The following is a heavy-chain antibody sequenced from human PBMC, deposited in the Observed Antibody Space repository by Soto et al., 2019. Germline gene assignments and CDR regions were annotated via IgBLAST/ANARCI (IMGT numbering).Heavy chain of an antibody. J-gene: IGHJ6*02. CDR1: GFTFSRNA. D-gene: IGHD2-2*01. CDR2: ISYDGSNK. CDR3: ARDRYCSSTICFGMDV. Sequence: GSLRLSCAASGFTFSRNAMHWVRQAPGKGLEWVAVISYDGSNKHYADSVKGRFTISRDNSKNTLYLQMNSLRPEDTAVYYCARDRYCSSTICFGMDVWGQGTTVTVSS. V-gene: IGHV3-30-3*01.